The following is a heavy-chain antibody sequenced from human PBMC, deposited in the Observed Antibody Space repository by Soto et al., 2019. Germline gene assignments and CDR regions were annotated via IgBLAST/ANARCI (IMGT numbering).Heavy chain of an antibody. V-gene: IGHV3-23*01. CDR2: ISGSGGST. CDR3: AKDRRSLLLVDY. Sequence: GGSLRLSCAASGFTFSSYAMSWVRQAPGKGLEWVSAISGSGGSTYYADSWKGRFTISRANSKNTRYLQLNSLRAEDTAVYYYAKDRRSLLLVDYWGQGTLVTVSS. D-gene: IGHD2-15*01. CDR1: GFTFSSYA. J-gene: IGHJ4*02.